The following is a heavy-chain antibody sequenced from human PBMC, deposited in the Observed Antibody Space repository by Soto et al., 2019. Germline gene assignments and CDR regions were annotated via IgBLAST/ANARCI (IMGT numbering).Heavy chain of an antibody. CDR2: TYFRSKWYN. CDR1: GDSVSRNTAS. V-gene: IGHV6-1*01. CDR3: AKGDNLGPKTGYAFDP. J-gene: IGHJ5*02. Sequence: PSQTLSLTCAISGDSVSRNTASWNWIRQSPSRGLEWLGRTYFRSKWYNDYAGAVKSRIIINPDTSNNQFSLQLNSVTPEDTAVYFCAKGDNLGPKTGYAFDPWGQGIMVTVSS. D-gene: IGHD5-12*01.